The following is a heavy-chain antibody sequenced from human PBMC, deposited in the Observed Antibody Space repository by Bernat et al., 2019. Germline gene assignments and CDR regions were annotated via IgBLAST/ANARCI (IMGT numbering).Heavy chain of an antibody. V-gene: IGHV4-39*01. D-gene: IGHD4-17*01. CDR1: GASISSSSYY. CDR2: IYYSGST. J-gene: IGHJ4*02. CDR3: ARHDYGGYAQD. Sequence: QLQLQESGPGLVEPSEILSLTCIVSGASISSSSYYWGWIRQPPGKGLECIGNIYYSGSTYYNPSLKSRVTISVDTSKNQFSLKLTSVTAADTAVYYCARHDYGGYAQDWGQGTLVTVSS.